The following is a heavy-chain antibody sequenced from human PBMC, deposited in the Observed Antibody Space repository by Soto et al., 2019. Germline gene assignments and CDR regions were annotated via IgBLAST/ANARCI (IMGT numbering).Heavy chain of an antibody. Sequence: SETLSLTCTVSGDSISRSKYHWGWVRQPPGKGLEWIGSVYYSGSTYYNPSLKSRVTISIDASKNQFSLNLNSVTATDTAVYYCARHRGPTGPNYWGQGTLVTVSS. CDR2: VYYSGST. CDR3: ARHRGPTGPNY. CDR1: GDSISRSKYH. V-gene: IGHV4-39*01. D-gene: IGHD3-10*01. J-gene: IGHJ4*02.